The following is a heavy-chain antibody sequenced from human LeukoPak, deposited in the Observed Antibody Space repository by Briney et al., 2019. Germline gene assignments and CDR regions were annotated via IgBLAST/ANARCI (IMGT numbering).Heavy chain of an antibody. D-gene: IGHD6-13*01. CDR1: GGSISSGGYY. Sequence: SQTLSLTCTVSGGSISSGGYYWSWIRQHPGKGLEWIGYIYYSGSTYYNPSLKSRVTISVDTSKNQFSLKLSSVTAADMAVYYCAGISSWYGVAFDYWGQGTLVTVSS. V-gene: IGHV4-31*03. CDR2: IYYSGST. CDR3: AGISSWYGVAFDY. J-gene: IGHJ4*02.